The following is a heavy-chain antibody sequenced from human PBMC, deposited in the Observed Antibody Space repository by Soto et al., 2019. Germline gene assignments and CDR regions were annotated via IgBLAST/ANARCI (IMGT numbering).Heavy chain of an antibody. CDR2: ISGSSYKT. CDR3: AKWNMIFGVDNGYYYYGMDV. CDR1: GFTFSSYA. D-gene: IGHD3-3*01. J-gene: IGHJ6*02. V-gene: IGHV3-23*01. Sequence: PGGSLRLSCAASGFTFSSYAMSWVRQAPGKGLEWVSTISGSSYKTDYAVSVKGRFTVSRDNSKNMLYLQMNSLRAEDTAVYYCAKWNMIFGVDNGYYYYGMDVWGQGTTVTVSS.